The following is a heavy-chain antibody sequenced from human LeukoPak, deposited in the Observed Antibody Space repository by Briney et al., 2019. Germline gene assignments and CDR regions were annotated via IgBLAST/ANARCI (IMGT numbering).Heavy chain of an antibody. V-gene: IGHV4-38-2*02. CDR3: ARVYGDYINDAFDI. CDR1: DYSISSGYY. D-gene: IGHD4-17*01. Sequence: SETLSLTCTVSDYSISSGYYWGWTRQPPGKGLEWIGSIYHSGSTYYNPSLNSRVTISVDTSKNQFSLNLSSVTAADTAVYYCARVYGDYINDAFDIWGQGTMVTVSS. CDR2: IYHSGST. J-gene: IGHJ3*02.